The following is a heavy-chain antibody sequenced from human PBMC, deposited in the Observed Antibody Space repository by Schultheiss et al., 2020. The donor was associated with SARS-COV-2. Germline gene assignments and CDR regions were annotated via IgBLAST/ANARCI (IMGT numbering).Heavy chain of an antibody. J-gene: IGHJ6*02. CDR1: GGSISSGDYY. CDR3: ARELGMVRGVNLGYYYYGMDV. D-gene: IGHD3-10*01. Sequence: SQTLSLTCTVSGGSISSGDYYWSWIRQPPGKGLEWIGYIYYSGSTNYNPSLKSRVTISVDTSKNQFSLKLSSVTAADTAVYYCARELGMVRGVNLGYYYYGMDVWGQGTTVTVSS. CDR2: IYYSGST. V-gene: IGHV4-61*08.